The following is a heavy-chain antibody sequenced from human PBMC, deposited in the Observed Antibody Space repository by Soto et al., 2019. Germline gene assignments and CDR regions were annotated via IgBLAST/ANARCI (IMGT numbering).Heavy chain of an antibody. D-gene: IGHD5-18*01. CDR3: ARGLRWKQRHFDL. V-gene: IGHV4-34*01. Sequence: QVQLQQWGAGLLKPSETLSLTCAVYGGSFCGYYWSWIRQPPGKGLEWTGEINHSGDTNYNPSLKSRVTISIDTSKNQFSLILSSVTAADTAVYYCARGLRWKQRHFDLWGRGTLVTVSS. CDR1: GGSFCGYY. J-gene: IGHJ2*01. CDR2: INHSGDT.